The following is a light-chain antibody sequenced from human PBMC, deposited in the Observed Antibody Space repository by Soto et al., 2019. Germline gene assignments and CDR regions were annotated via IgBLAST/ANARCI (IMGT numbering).Light chain of an antibody. CDR3: SSYTNSSTRV. J-gene: IGLJ1*01. CDR1: SSDVGIYNY. Sequence: QSALTQPASVSGSPGQSIAISCTGSSSDVGIYNYVSWYQQHPGKVPKLIIYEVSNRPSGVSNRFSGSKSGNTASLTISGLQAEDESDYYCSSYTNSSTRVFGTGTKLTVL. CDR2: EVS. V-gene: IGLV2-14*01.